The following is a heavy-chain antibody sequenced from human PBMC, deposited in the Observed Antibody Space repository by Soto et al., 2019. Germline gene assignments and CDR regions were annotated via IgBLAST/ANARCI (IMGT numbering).Heavy chain of an antibody. Sequence: EVQLVESGGGLVQPGGSLRLSCAASGFTFSSYWMSWVRQAPGKGLEWVANIKQDGSAKYYVDSVKGRFTISRDNAKNSLYLQMNGLRAEDTAVYYCARGYCGGDCYHIDAFDIWGQWTMVTVSS. V-gene: IGHV3-7*01. CDR3: ARGYCGGDCYHIDAFDI. D-gene: IGHD2-21*01. CDR1: GFTFSSYW. CDR2: IKQDGSAK. J-gene: IGHJ3*02.